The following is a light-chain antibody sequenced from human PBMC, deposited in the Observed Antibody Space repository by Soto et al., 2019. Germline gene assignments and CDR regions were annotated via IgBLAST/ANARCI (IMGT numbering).Light chain of an antibody. CDR2: DAS. J-gene: IGKJ1*01. CDR3: QQYDGYSWT. Sequence: DIQMTQSPSTLSASVGDRVSITCRASQSISTWLAWYQHKRGKAPKVRIYDASSLESGVPSRFSGSGSGTAFTLTISSLQPDDFATYYCQQYDGYSWTFGQGTKVEIK. CDR1: QSISTW. V-gene: IGKV1-5*01.